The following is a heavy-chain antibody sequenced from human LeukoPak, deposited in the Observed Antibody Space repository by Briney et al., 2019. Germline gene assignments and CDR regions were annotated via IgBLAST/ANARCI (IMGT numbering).Heavy chain of an antibody. CDR2: ISAYNGNT. V-gene: IGHV1-18*04. CDR3: AISQMGDYFDY. J-gene: IGHJ4*02. CDR1: GYTFTSYG. D-gene: IGHD3-16*01. Sequence: ASVKVSCKASGYTFTSYGISWGRQAPGQGLEWMGWISAYNGNTNYAQKLQGRVTMTTDTSTSTAYMELRSLRSDDTAVYYCAISQMGDYFDYWGQGTLVTVSS.